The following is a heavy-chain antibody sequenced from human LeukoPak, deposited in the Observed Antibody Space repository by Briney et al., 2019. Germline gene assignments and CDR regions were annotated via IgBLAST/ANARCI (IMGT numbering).Heavy chain of an antibody. J-gene: IGHJ4*02. CDR3: ARHRSKWLQSSFDY. Sequence: SETLSLTCIVSGGSISKSPYYWAWIRQPPGKGLEWIGSVSNSGSAYYNASLKSRVTISVDTSKNQFSLKLNSVTAADTAVYYCARHRSKWLQSSFDYWGQGTLVTVSS. CDR1: GGSISKSPYY. CDR2: VSNSGSA. D-gene: IGHD5-24*01. V-gene: IGHV4-39*01.